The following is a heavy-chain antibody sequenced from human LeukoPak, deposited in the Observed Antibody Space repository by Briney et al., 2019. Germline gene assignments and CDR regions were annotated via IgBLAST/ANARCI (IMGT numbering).Heavy chain of an antibody. Sequence: ASVKLCCKSSGYTFTSYGNNLERQAPGQGLEWKGWMNPNSGNTGYAQKFQGRVTMTRNTSISTAYMELSSLRSEDTAVYYSASKYQLLSNGMDVWGQGTTVTVSS. V-gene: IGHV1-8*01. CDR2: MNPNSGNT. CDR1: GYTFTSYG. J-gene: IGHJ6*02. D-gene: IGHD2-2*01. CDR3: ASKYQLLSNGMDV.